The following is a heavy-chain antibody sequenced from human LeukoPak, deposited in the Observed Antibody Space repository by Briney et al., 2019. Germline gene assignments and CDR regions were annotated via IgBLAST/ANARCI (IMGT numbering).Heavy chain of an antibody. CDR3: ARLRNDYYDSSGYYPYFDY. V-gene: IGHV1-18*01. CDR2: ISAYNGNT. D-gene: IGHD3-22*01. CDR1: GYTFTSYG. J-gene: IGHJ4*02. Sequence: ASVKVSCKASGYTFTSYGISWVRQAPGQGLEWMGWISAYNGNTNYAQKLQGRVTMTTDTSTSTAYLELRSLRSDDTAVYYCARLRNDYYDSSGYYPYFDYWGQGTLVTVSS.